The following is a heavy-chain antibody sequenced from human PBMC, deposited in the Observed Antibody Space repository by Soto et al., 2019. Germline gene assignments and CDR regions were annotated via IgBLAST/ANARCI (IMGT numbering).Heavy chain of an antibody. CDR1: GGTFSSYA. J-gene: IGHJ6*02. CDR3: ARATYYYGSGSYPYYYYYGMDV. D-gene: IGHD3-10*01. CDR2: IIPIFGTA. Sequence: SVKVSCKASGGTFSSYAISWVRQAPGQGLEWMGGIIPIFGTANYAQKFQGRVTITADESTSTAYMELSSLRSEDTAVYYCARATYYYGSGSYPYYYYYGMDVWGQGTTVTVSS. V-gene: IGHV1-69*13.